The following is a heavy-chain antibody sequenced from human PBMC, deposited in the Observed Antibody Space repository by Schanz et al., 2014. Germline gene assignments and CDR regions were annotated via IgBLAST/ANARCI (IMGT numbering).Heavy chain of an antibody. Sequence: QVQLVQSGAEVKKPGASVKVSCKASGYTLTNFDINWVRQAPGQGLEWMGRFVPRLRVALYAQNFRGRVTITAETSTSTAYMELSSLRSEDTAVYYCATCSGGTCHAKPGLDNWGQGTLVTVSS. CDR3: ATCSGGTCHAKPGLDN. CDR1: GYTLTNFD. V-gene: IGHV1-69*09. D-gene: IGHD2-15*01. CDR2: FVPRLRVA. J-gene: IGHJ4*02.